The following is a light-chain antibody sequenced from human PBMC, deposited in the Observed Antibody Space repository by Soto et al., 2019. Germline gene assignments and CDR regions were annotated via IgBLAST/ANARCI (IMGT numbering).Light chain of an antibody. J-gene: IGKJ1*01. CDR1: QSVSSN. Sequence: ETLMTQSPATLFVSPGERATLSCRAGQSVSSNLAWYQQKPGQAPRLLIYGASTRATGIPARFSGNGSGTECTLTISSLQSEDFAVYYCQQYNNWPRTFGQGTKVEIK. V-gene: IGKV3-15*01. CDR2: GAS. CDR3: QQYNNWPRT.